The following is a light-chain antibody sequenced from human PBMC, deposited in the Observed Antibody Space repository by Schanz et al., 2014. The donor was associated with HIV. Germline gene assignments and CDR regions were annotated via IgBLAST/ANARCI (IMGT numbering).Light chain of an antibody. CDR3: QQANSFPFT. Sequence: DIQMIQSPSSLSASVGDRVTITCRASQGIGSWLAWYQQKPGKAPNLLIYAASSLQSGVPSRFSGSGSGTDFTLTISSLQPEDFATYYCQQANSFPFTFGGGTKVEIK. J-gene: IGKJ4*01. V-gene: IGKV1-12*02. CDR1: QGIGSW. CDR2: AAS.